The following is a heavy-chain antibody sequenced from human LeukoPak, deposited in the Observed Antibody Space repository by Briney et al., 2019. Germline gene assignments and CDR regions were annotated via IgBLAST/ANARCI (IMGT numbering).Heavy chain of an antibody. V-gene: IGHV4-34*01. J-gene: IGHJ4*02. CDR3: ARSRGSGWYRGWYFDY. CDR2: INHSGST. Sequence: SETLSLTCAVYGGSFSGYYWSWIRQPPGKGLEWIGEINHSGSTNYNPSLKSRVTISVDTSKNQFSLKLSSVTAADTAVYYCARSRGSGWYRGWYFDYWGQETLVTVSS. CDR1: GGSFSGYY. D-gene: IGHD6-19*01.